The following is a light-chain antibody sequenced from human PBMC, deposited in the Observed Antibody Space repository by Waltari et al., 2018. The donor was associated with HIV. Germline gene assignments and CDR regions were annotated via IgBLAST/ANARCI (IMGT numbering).Light chain of an antibody. CDR3: QQSYIGYT. V-gene: IGKV1-39*01. CDR2: AAS. Sequence: DIQITQSPSSLSSSIGDRVTMTCRASQNISTYLSWYQQKVGRSPKPLIYAASRLQSGVPSRFTVSGSGTDFTLTITSLQPEDLATFFCQQSYIGYTFGQGTKLEIK. J-gene: IGKJ2*01. CDR1: QNISTY.